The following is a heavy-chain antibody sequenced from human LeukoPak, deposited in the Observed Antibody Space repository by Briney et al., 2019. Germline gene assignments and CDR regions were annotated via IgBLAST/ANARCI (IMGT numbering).Heavy chain of an antibody. Sequence: GGSLRLSCAASGFTFSSYGMHWVRQAPGKGLEWVAFIRYDGSNKYYADSVKGRFTISRDNSKDTLYLQMNSLRAEDTAVYYCAKDDGYYGSGSGFDPWGQGTLVTVSS. V-gene: IGHV3-30*02. CDR1: GFTFSSYG. CDR3: AKDDGYYGSGSGFDP. D-gene: IGHD3-10*01. CDR2: IRYDGSNK. J-gene: IGHJ5*02.